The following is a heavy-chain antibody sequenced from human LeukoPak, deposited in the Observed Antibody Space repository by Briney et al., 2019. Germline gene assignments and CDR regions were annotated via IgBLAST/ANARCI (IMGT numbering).Heavy chain of an antibody. V-gene: IGHV4-34*01. D-gene: IGHD1-26*01. J-gene: IGHJ4*02. CDR1: GGSISNKY. CDR2: INHSGST. CDR3: ARESGSYPSYYFDY. Sequence: PSETLSLTCTVSGGSISNKYWSWIRQPPGKGLEWIGEINHSGSTNYNPSLKSRVTISVDTSKNQFSLKLSSVTAADTAVYYCARESGSYPSYYFDYWGQGTLVTVSS.